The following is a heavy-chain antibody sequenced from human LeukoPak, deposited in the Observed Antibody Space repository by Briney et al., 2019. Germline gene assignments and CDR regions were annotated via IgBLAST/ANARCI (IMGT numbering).Heavy chain of an antibody. CDR1: GGTFSYYA. D-gene: IGHD1-14*01. V-gene: IGHV1-69*13. Sequence: ASVKVSCKASGGTFSYYAINWVRQAPGRGLEWMGGIIPTFGTANYAQKFQGRVTITADESTSTAYMELSSLRSEDTAVYYCARRAEQGTGYLDYWGQGTLVTVSS. CDR3: ARRAEQGTGYLDY. CDR2: IIPTFGTA. J-gene: IGHJ4*02.